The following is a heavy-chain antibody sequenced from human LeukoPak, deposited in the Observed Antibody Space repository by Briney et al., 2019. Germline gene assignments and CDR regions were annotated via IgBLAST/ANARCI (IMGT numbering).Heavy chain of an antibody. J-gene: IGHJ4*02. D-gene: IGHD3-22*01. CDR2: INPNSGGT. Sequence: ASVKVSCKASGYTFTGYYMHWARQAPGQGLEWMGWINPNSGGTNYAQKFQGRVTMTRDTSISTAYMELSRLRSDDTAVYYCARVDLSYYYDSSGYYGAYFDYWGQGTLVTVSS. V-gene: IGHV1-2*02. CDR1: GYTFTGYY. CDR3: ARVDLSYYYDSSGYYGAYFDY.